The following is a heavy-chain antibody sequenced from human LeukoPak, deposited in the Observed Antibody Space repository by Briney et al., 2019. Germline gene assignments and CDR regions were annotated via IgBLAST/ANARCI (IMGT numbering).Heavy chain of an antibody. V-gene: IGHV3-66*01. CDR1: GFTVGSNY. D-gene: IGHD3-10*01. CDR3: ARGGLIRGVIPGYYYYGLDV. CDR2: IYTDGSS. Sequence: GGSLRLSCAASGFTVGSNYMSWVRQAPGKGLEWVSVIYTDGSSYYADSVKGRFTISRDNSRNTLDLQMNSLRAEDTAVYHCARGGLIRGVIPGYYYYGLDVWGQGTTVTVSS. J-gene: IGHJ6*02.